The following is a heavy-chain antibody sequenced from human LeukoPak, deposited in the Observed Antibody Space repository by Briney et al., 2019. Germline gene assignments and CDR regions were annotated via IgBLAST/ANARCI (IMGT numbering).Heavy chain of an antibody. CDR1: GFTFSSYS. J-gene: IGHJ4*02. Sequence: GGSLRLSCAASGFTFSSYSMNWVRQAPGKGLEWVSYISSSSSTTYYADSVKGRFTISRDNSKNTLYLQMNSLRAEDTAVYYCARDLELDGIAAAGTDYWSQGTLVTVSS. D-gene: IGHD6-13*01. V-gene: IGHV3-48*01. CDR3: ARDLELDGIAAAGTDY. CDR2: ISSSSSTT.